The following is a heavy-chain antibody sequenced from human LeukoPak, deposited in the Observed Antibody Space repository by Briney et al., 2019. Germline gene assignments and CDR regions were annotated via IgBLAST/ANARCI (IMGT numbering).Heavy chain of an antibody. CDR1: GYTFTSYD. CDR2: MNPNNGNT. J-gene: IGHJ6*02. D-gene: IGHD6-13*01. CDR3: AMLASSSWRLYYYYGMDV. V-gene: IGHV1-8*01. Sequence: SVKVSFKASGYTFTSYDINWVRQATGQGLEWMGWMNPNNGNTDYAQKFQDRVTMTSSTPISTAYMELSSLRYEDTAVYYCAMLASSSWRLYYYYGMDVWGQGTTVTVSS.